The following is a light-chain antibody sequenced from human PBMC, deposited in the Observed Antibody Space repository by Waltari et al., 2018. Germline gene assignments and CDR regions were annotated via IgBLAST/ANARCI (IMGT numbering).Light chain of an antibody. J-gene: IGKJ2*01. Sequence: EIVLTPSPGTLSLSPGERATLSCRASQPVGSTYLAWYQQKPGQAPRLLIYAASVRATGIPDRFSGSGSGTDFTLTITRLEPEDFAVYYCQQYGSSPRTFGQGTKVEIK. CDR1: QPVGSTY. CDR3: QQYGSSPRT. V-gene: IGKV3-20*01. CDR2: AAS.